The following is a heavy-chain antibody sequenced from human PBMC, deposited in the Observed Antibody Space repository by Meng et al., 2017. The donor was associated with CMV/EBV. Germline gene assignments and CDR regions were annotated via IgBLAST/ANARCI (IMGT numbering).Heavy chain of an antibody. Sequence: SVKVSCKASGGTFSSYAISWVRQAPGQGLEWMGGIIPIFGTANYAQKFQGRVTITTDESTSTTYMELSSLRSEDTAVYYCAREGRAGGSYYSFDYWGQGTRVTVSS. D-gene: IGHD1-26*01. CDR2: IIPIFGTA. V-gene: IGHV1-69*05. CDR3: AREGRAGGSYYSFDY. J-gene: IGHJ4*02. CDR1: GGTFSSYA.